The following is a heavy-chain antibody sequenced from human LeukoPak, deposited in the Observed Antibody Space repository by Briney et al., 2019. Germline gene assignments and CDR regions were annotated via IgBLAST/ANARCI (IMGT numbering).Heavy chain of an antibody. D-gene: IGHD3-22*01. V-gene: IGHV3-74*01. CDR3: ARDYRTYYYDSSGPDY. J-gene: IGHJ4*02. CDR1: GFTFSSYW. CDR2: INSDGSST. Sequence: GGSLRLSCAASGFTFSSYWMSWVRQAPGKGLVWVSRINSDGSSTSYADSVKGRFTISRDNAKNTLYLQMNSLRAEDTAVYYCARDYRTYYYDSSGPDYWGQGTLVTVSS.